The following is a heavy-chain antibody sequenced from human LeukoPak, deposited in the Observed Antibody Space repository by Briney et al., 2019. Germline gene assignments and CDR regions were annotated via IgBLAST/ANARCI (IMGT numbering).Heavy chain of an antibody. V-gene: IGHV3-21*01. D-gene: IGHD5-12*01. CDR3: ARNSPEFSGYDWGWFDP. CDR2: ISSRSSYI. J-gene: IGHJ5*02. Sequence: AGGSLRLSWAASGFTFSNYTMNWVRPAPGKGRGWVSSISSRSSYIYYADSLKGRFTISRDNAKNSLYLQMNSLKAEHTAVYYCARNSPEFSGYDWGWFDPWGQGTLVTVSS. CDR1: GFTFSNYT.